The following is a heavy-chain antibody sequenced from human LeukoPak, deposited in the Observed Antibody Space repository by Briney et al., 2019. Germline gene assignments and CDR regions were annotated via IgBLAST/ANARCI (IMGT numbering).Heavy chain of an antibody. CDR1: GFTVGNTY. J-gene: IGHJ4*02. Sequence: PGGSLRLSCAASGFTVGNTYMSWVRQAPGKGLEWVSVIYGDGSTYFADSVKGRFTISTDDSKNTLYLQMNSLRAEDSAVYYCARGGHGDAIDYWGQGTLVTVSS. V-gene: IGHV3-53*01. D-gene: IGHD4-17*01. CDR2: IYGDGST. CDR3: ARGGHGDAIDY.